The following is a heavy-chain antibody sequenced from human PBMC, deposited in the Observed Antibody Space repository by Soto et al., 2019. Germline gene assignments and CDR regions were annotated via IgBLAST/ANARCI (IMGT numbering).Heavy chain of an antibody. CDR3: ARAGGSGTGGAGPMTMDV. CDR2: IYYSGST. Sequence: PSETLSLTCTVSGGSISSGDYYWSWIRQPPGKGLEWIGYIYYSGSTYYNPSLKSRVTISVDTSKNQFSLKLISVTAADTAVYYCARAGGSGTGGAGPMTMDVWGQGTTVTVSS. V-gene: IGHV4-30-4*01. CDR1: GGSISSGDYY. J-gene: IGHJ6*02. D-gene: IGHD3-10*01.